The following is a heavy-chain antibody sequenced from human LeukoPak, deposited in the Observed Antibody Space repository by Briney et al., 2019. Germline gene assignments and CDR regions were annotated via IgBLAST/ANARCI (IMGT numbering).Heavy chain of an antibody. CDR3: ARGRKYYYDSSGYLYFDY. V-gene: IGHV4-59*11. CDR2: IYYSGST. D-gene: IGHD3-22*01. CDR1: GGSISSHY. Sequence: PSETLSLTCTVSGGSISSHYWSWIRQPPGKGLEWIGYIYYSGSTNYNPSLKSRVTISVDTSKNQFSLKLSSVTAADTAVYYCARGRKYYYDSSGYLYFDYWGQGTLVTVSS. J-gene: IGHJ4*02.